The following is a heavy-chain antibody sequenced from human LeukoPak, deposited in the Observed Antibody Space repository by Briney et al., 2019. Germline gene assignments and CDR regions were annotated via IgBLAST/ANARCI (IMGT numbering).Heavy chain of an antibody. Sequence: PSETLSLTCTVSGGSLSSRSHYWGCIRQFPGKGLQWIASVYFTGSTYYNPSLTNRATVSVDTSKNQFSLKLSSVTAADTAVYYCARAESGPTAFFDYWGQGTLVTVSS. D-gene: IGHD3-3*01. CDR1: GGSLSSRSHY. CDR2: VYFTGST. CDR3: ARAESGPTAFFDY. V-gene: IGHV4-39*01. J-gene: IGHJ4*02.